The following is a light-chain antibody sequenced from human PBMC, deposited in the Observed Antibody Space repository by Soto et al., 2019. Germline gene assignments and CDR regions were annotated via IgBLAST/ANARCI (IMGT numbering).Light chain of an antibody. CDR2: SIS. CDR3: AAWDDSLNGWV. J-gene: IGLJ3*02. V-gene: IGLV1-44*01. Sequence: QSVLTQPPSASGTPGQRVTISCSGSVSNIGSNTVNWYQQVPGTAPKLLIFSISQRPSGVPGRFSGSKSGSSASLAISGLQSEDEADYYCAAWDDSLNGWVFGGGTKVTVL. CDR1: VSNIGSNT.